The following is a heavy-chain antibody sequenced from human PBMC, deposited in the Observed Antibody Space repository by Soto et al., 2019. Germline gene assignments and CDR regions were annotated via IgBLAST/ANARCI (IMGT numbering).Heavy chain of an antibody. CDR2: IYYSGST. CDR3: ARLKVVTYYYSYGMDV. J-gene: IGHJ6*01. D-gene: IGHD2-15*01. Sequence: SETLSLTCTVSGGSISSSSYSWGWIRQPPGKGLEWIGSIYYSGSTYYNPSLKSRVTISVDTSKNQFSLKLSSVTAADTAVYYCARLKVVTYYYSYGMDVWGQGTTRTVSS. CDR1: GGSISSSSYS. V-gene: IGHV4-39*01.